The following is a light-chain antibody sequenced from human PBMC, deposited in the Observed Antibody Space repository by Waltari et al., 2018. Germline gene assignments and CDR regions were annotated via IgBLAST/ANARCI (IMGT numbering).Light chain of an antibody. J-gene: IGLJ2*01. Sequence: QSALTQPASVSGSPGQSIPISCTGTTRDVGRYNYFSWYQCHPGKAPELIIYEVTNRPSGVSDRSSGSKSGNTASLSISGLQPEDEADYYCSSYTSIKTPYVVFGGGTKVTVL. V-gene: IGLV2-14*01. CDR3: SSYTSIKTPYVV. CDR1: TRDVGRYNY. CDR2: EVT.